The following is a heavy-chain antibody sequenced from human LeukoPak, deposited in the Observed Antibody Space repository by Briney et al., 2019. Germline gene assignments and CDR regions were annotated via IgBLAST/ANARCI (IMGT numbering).Heavy chain of an antibody. CDR2: ITSDGSVTIYGDGSGT. CDR3: AREAYSSDWYGPDY. V-gene: IGHV3-74*01. CDR1: GFTFGTYW. J-gene: IGHJ4*02. D-gene: IGHD6-13*01. Sequence: GGSLRLSCAASGFTFGTYWMHWVRQAPGKGLVWVSRITSDGSVTIYGDGSGTTYADSVKGRFTISRDNAKNTLYLQMDSLRAEDTAVYYCAREAYSSDWYGPDYWGQGTLVTVSA.